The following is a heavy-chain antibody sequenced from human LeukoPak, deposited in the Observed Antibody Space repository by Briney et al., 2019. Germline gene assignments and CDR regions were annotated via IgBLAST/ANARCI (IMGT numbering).Heavy chain of an antibody. V-gene: IGHV3-23*01. D-gene: IGHD5-12*01. CDR2: ISASGDST. Sequence: GGSLRLSCAASGFTFSINAMSWVRQVPGKGLEWVSSISASGDSTYYADSVKGRLTISRDNSKNTLSLQMNSLRAEDTAVYYGAKIVARTEWQFQYWGRGTRVSVSS. CDR1: GFTFSINA. J-gene: IGHJ4*02. CDR3: AKIVARTEWQFQY.